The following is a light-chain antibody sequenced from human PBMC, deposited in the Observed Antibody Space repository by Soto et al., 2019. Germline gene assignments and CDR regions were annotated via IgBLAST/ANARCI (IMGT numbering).Light chain of an antibody. V-gene: IGKV1-9*01. J-gene: IGKJ4*01. CDR1: QGISDY. CDR3: QQFNASPLT. Sequence: DIQLTQSPSFLSASVGDRVTISCRASQGISDYLAWYQQKPGKAPKLLIYGASTLQSGVPSRFSGSASGTECTLTISSLQPEDFATYFCQQFNASPLTFGGGTKLEIK. CDR2: GAS.